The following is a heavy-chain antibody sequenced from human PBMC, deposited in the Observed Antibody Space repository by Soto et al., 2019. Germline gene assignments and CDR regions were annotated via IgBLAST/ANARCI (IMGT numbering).Heavy chain of an antibody. Sequence: ASVKGSCKASGYTFTRYYVRWVRQAPGQGLEWMGIINPSGGSTSYAQKFQGRVTMTRDTSTSTVYMELSSLRSEDTAVYYCAREVERGYSYGYLEYWGQGTLVTVSS. V-gene: IGHV1-46*01. CDR1: GYTFTRYY. D-gene: IGHD5-18*01. CDR2: INPSGGST. CDR3: AREVERGYSYGYLEY. J-gene: IGHJ4*02.